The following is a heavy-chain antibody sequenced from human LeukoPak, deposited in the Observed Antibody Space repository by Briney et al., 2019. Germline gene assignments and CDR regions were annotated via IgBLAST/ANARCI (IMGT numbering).Heavy chain of an antibody. V-gene: IGHV1-8*03. CDR3: ATGGDSGHPFDY. D-gene: IGHD5-12*01. Sequence: GASVKVSCKASGYTFTSYDINWVRQATGQGLEWMGWMNPNSGNTGYAQKLQGRVTITRNTSISTAYMELSSLRSEDTAVYYCATGGDSGHPFDYWGQGTLVTVSS. CDR2: MNPNSGNT. J-gene: IGHJ4*02. CDR1: GYTFTSYD.